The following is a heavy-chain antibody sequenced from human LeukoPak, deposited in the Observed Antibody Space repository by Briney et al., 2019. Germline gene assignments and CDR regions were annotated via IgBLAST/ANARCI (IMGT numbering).Heavy chain of an antibody. J-gene: IGHJ4*02. CDR3: AKGINGYFDY. CDR2: INPWGGDT. V-gene: IGHV3-23*01. Sequence: GGSLRLSCAASGFTFNNYPMTWVRQAPGKGLEWVSSINPWGGDTYYADSVKGRFTISRDNSETTLYLQMNSLRAEDTALYYCAKGINGYFDYWGQGTLVTVSS. D-gene: IGHD2-8*01. CDR1: GFTFNNYP.